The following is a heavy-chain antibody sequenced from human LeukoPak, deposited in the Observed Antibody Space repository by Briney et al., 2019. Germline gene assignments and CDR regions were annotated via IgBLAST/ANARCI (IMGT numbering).Heavy chain of an antibody. CDR3: AREGTTWALRYFDWYRNWFDP. D-gene: IGHD3-9*01. J-gene: IGHJ5*02. CDR1: GYSISSGYY. Sequence: SETLSLTCTVSGYSISSGYYWGWIRQPPGKGLEWIGSIYHSGGTYYNPSLKSRVTISVDTSKNQFSLKLSSVTAADTAVYYCAREGTTWALRYFDWYRNWFDPWGQGTLVTVSS. V-gene: IGHV4-38-2*02. CDR2: IYHSGGT.